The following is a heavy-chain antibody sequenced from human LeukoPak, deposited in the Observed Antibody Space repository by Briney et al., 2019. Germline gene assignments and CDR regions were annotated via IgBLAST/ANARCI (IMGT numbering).Heavy chain of an antibody. CDR3: AKDLYYYVSGSYYNVGFDY. V-gene: IGHV3-23*01. D-gene: IGHD3-10*01. Sequence: GGSLRLSCAASGFTFSSYAMSWVRQAPGKGLEWVSAISGSGGSTYYADSVKGRFTISRDNSKNTLYLQMKSLRAEDTAVYYFAKDLYYYVSGSYYNVGFDYWGQETLVTVSS. CDR1: GFTFSSYA. J-gene: IGHJ4*02. CDR2: ISGSGGST.